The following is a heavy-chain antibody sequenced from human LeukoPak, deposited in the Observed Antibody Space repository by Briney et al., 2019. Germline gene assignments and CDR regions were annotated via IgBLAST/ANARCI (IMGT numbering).Heavy chain of an antibody. J-gene: IGHJ3*02. D-gene: IGHD3-10*01. Sequence: ASVKVSCKASGGTFSSYAISWVRQAPGQGLEWMGGIIPIFGTANYAQKFQGRVTITADKSTSTAYMELNSLRSEDTAVYYCASTVRGYHDAFDIWGQGTMVTVSS. CDR1: GGTFSSYA. V-gene: IGHV1-69*06. CDR2: IIPIFGTA. CDR3: ASTVRGYHDAFDI.